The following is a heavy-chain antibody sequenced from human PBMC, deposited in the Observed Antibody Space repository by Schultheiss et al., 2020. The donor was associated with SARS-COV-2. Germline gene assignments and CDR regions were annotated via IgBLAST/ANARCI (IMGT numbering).Heavy chain of an antibody. CDR2: INHSGST. V-gene: IGHV4-34*01. D-gene: IGHD4/OR15-4a*01. Sequence: SQTLSLTCAVYGGSFSGYYWSWIRQPPGKGLEWIGEINHSGSTNYNPSLKSRVTISVDTSKNQFSLKLSSVTAADTAVYYCARENTDYRFVAYWGQGTLVTVSS. CDR3: ARENTDYRFVAY. CDR1: GGSFSGYY. J-gene: IGHJ4*02.